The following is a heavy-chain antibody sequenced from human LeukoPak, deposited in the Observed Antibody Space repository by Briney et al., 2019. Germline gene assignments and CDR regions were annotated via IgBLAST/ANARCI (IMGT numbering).Heavy chain of an antibody. J-gene: IGHJ2*01. V-gene: IGHV3-30*04. CDR1: GFTFSKHT. CDR3: VRDIYGGYFDL. D-gene: IGHD4-23*01. CDR2: ILYDGSNK. Sequence: PGGSLRLSCAASGFTFSKHTMHWVRQAPGKGLEWVAVILYDGSNKYYADSVKGRFTISRDNSKNTMSLQMNSLRADDTTVYYCVRDIYGGYFDLWGRGTLVTVSS.